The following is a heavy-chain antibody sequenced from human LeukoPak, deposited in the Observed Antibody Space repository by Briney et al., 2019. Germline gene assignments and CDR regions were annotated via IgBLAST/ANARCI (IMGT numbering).Heavy chain of an antibody. V-gene: IGHV3-48*03. Sequence: GGSLRLSCAASGFTFSSYEMNWVRQAPGKGQEWVSYISSSGSTIYYADSVKGRFAISRDNAKNSLYLQMNSLRAEDTAVYYCAELGITMIGGVWGKGTTVTISS. D-gene: IGHD3-10*02. CDR1: GFTFSSYE. CDR2: ISSSGSTI. CDR3: AELGITMIGGV. J-gene: IGHJ6*04.